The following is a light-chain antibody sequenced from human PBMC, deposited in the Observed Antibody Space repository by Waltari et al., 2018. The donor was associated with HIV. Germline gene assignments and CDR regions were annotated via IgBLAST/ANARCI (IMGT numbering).Light chain of an antibody. Sequence: DIQMTQSPSSLSASLGDRVTITCRVSQNISNFVNWYQMKPGKAPKLLIRAASSVHSGVSSRFTGSGSVTDFTLTISSLQREDFASYSCQQSYSTPPTFGGGTKVEIK. CDR1: QNISNF. CDR3: QQSYSTPPT. V-gene: IGKV1-39*01. CDR2: AAS. J-gene: IGKJ4*01.